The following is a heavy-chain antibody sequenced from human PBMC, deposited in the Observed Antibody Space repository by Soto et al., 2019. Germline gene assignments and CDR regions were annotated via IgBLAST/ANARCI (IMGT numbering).Heavy chain of an antibody. CDR2: IYYDGSNE. CDR1: GFTFTAYA. Sequence: PGGSLRLSCAASGFTFTAYAMHWVRQAPGKGLEWVAVIYYDGSNEYYADSVKGRFSISRDNSKNTLFLQMNSLRPEDTAVYYCARDYDSSGYCFDYWGQGTQVTVSS. J-gene: IGHJ4*02. D-gene: IGHD3-22*01. V-gene: IGHV3-33*01. CDR3: ARDYDSSGYCFDY.